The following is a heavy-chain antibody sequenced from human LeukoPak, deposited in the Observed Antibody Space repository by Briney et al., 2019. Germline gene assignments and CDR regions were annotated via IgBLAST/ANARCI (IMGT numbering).Heavy chain of an antibody. D-gene: IGHD2-2*01. CDR1: GDSISGVSYY. CDR3: ARENIELVPAAADGWFDT. V-gene: IGHV4-61*02. Sequence: SQTLSLTCTVSGDSISGVSYYWRWIRQPAGKALEWIGRIYSSGNTNYNPSLKSRVTMSLDTSKNQFSLKLTSVTAADTAVYYCARENIELVPAAADGWFDTWGQGTLVTVSS. J-gene: IGHJ5*02. CDR2: IYSSGNT.